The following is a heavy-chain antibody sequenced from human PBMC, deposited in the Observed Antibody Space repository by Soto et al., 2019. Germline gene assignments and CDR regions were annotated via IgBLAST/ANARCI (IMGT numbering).Heavy chain of an antibody. Sequence: SETLSLTCTVSGGSISSGDYYWSWIRQPPGKGLEWIGYIYYSGSTYYNPSLKSRFTTSVDTSKNQFSLRLSPVTAADTAVYYWARTRTPGLLWFELGVNLFDPGGQGTLVTVS. CDR1: GGSISSGDYY. D-gene: IGHD3-10*01. CDR2: IYYSGST. J-gene: IGHJ5*02. CDR3: ARTRTPGLLWFELGVNLFDP. V-gene: IGHV4-30-4*02.